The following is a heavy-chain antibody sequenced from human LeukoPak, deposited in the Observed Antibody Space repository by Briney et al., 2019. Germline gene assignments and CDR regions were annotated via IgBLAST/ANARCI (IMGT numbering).Heavy chain of an antibody. CDR3: AKDGHTSTWYYAFDI. J-gene: IGHJ3*02. D-gene: IGHD6-13*01. V-gene: IGHV3-30*02. CDR1: EFTLSNYG. Sequence: PGGSLRLSCAASEFTLSNYGMHWVRQAPGKGLEWVAFIRDDGSNKYYADSVKGRFTISRDNSKNTLYLQVNSLGLEDTAVYYCAKDGHTSTWYYAFDIWGQGTMVTVSS. CDR2: IRDDGSNK.